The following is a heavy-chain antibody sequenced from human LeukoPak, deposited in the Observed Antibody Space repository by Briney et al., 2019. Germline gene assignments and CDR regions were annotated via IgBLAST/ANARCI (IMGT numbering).Heavy chain of an antibody. CDR1: GVSISSSSYY. CDR3: ASQPEYCGGDCFRWFDP. J-gene: IGHJ5*02. CDR2: IYYSGST. Sequence: SETLSLTCTVSGVSISSSSYYWGWIRQPPGKGLEWIGSIYYSGSTYYNPSLKSRVTISVDTSKNQFSLKLSSVTAADTAVYYCASQPEYCGGDCFRWFDPWGQGTLVTVSS. V-gene: IGHV4-39*01. D-gene: IGHD2-21*02.